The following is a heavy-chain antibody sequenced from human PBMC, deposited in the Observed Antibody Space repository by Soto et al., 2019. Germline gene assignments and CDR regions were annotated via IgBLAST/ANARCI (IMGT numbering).Heavy chain of an antibody. V-gene: IGHV3-23*01. Sequence: EVQLLESVGGLVQPGGSLRLSCAASGFTVSNYAMTWVRQAAGKGLEWVSSISGPGGSTYYADSVQGRFTISRDNSKNTLFLQMNTLRAEDTALYYCARDERIAVAGTDNWGQGILVTVTS. CDR2: ISGPGGST. D-gene: IGHD6-19*01. J-gene: IGHJ4*02. CDR1: GFTVSNYA. CDR3: ARDERIAVAGTDN.